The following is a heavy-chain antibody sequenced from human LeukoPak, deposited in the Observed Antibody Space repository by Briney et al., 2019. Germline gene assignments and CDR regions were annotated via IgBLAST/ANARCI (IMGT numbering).Heavy chain of an antibody. J-gene: IGHJ4*02. D-gene: IGHD2-21*02. CDR3: ASLGGCDGDCYFLYPDY. CDR1: GGSISSSSYY. V-gene: IGHV4-39*01. CDR2: IYYSGST. Sequence: SETLSLTCTVSGGSISSSSYYWGWIREPPGKGLEWIGSIYYSGSTYYNPSPKSRVTISVDTSTHPFSLKLSSVTAAATAVYYCASLGGCDGDCYFLYPDYWGQRALVTVSS.